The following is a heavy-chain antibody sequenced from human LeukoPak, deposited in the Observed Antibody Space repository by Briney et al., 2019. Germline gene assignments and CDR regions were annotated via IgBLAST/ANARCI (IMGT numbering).Heavy chain of an antibody. J-gene: IGHJ5*02. V-gene: IGHV4-4*07. Sequence: SETLSLTCTVSVGSISSYSWSWIRQPAGKGLEWIGRFYTCVRTIYNASLTSRITMSVDPSKIQFSLKMSSVTAADTAMYDCATDFACGSTNCGSGFDPWGQGTLVSVSS. CDR3: ATDFACGSTNCGSGFDP. D-gene: IGHD2-2*01. CDR1: VGSISSYS. CDR2: FYTCVRT.